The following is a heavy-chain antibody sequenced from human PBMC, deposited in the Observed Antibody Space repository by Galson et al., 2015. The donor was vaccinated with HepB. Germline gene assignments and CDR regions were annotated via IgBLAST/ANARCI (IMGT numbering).Heavy chain of an antibody. CDR2: ISWNSGSI. J-gene: IGHJ3*02. CDR1: GFSFSNYA. CDR3: AKGHVEMATIGAAAFDI. V-gene: IGHV3-9*01. D-gene: IGHD5-24*01. Sequence: SLRLSCAASGFSFSNYAMTWVRQTPGKGLEWVSGISWNSGSIGYADSVKGRFTISRDNAKNSLYLQMNSLRAEDTALYYCAKGHVEMATIGAAAFDIWGQGTMVTVSS.